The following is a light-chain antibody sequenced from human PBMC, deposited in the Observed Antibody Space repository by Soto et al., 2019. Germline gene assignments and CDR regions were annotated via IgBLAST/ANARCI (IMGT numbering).Light chain of an antibody. CDR1: QSINIY. CDR3: QQSFSTPQT. J-gene: IGKJ4*01. Sequence: DIQMTQSPSPLSASVGASATITSGASQSINIYLSWYQQKPGKAPKLLINVASTLQGGVPSRFSGSGSGTEFTLAISSLQPEDSATYYCQQSFSTPQTFGGGTKVDIK. CDR2: VAS. V-gene: IGKV1-39*01.